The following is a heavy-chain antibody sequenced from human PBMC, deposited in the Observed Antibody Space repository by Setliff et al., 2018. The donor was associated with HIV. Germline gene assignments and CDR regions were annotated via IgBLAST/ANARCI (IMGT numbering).Heavy chain of an antibody. D-gene: IGHD3-22*01. CDR1: GGSFTDIGGSFTGYY. J-gene: IGHJ6*03. CDR2: INHSGST. Sequence: KPSETLSLTCAVFGGSFTDIGGSFTGYYWIWIRQPPGKGLEWIGEINHSGSTHYNPSLKSRFTIAVDTSKYHFSLKLSSVTAADTAVYYCARFYDISGYYSNYHYYMDVWGKGTAVTVSS. V-gene: IGHV4-34*01. CDR3: ARFYDISGYYSNYHYYMDV.